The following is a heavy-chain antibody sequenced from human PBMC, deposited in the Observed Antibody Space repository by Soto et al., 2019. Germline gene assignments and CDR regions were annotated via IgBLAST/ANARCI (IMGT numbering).Heavy chain of an antibody. V-gene: IGHV4-59*01. J-gene: IGHJ3*02. CDR3: ARARFRFGGDYVLHAFDI. D-gene: IGHD3-10*01. Sequence: TLSLTCTVSGASMTNSSWHWIRQPPGKGLEWVGYVSYSGNTRHNPSLKNRVTISVDSSKNRFYLKLTSVTAADTAVYYCARARFRFGGDYVLHAFDIWGQGTMVTVSS. CDR2: VSYSGNT. CDR1: GASMTNSS.